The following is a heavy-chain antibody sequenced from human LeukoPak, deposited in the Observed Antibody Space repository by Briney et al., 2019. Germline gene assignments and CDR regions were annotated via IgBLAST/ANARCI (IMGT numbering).Heavy chain of an antibody. V-gene: IGHV3-15*01. D-gene: IGHD2-15*01. J-gene: IGHJ4*02. CDR2: IKTTNEGGPT. Sequence: GGSLRLSCAGSVTNAWMSWVRQAPGKGQEWVGRIKTTNEGGPTDYPAPAKGRFTISRDDSKSMLYLLMNSLKTEDTAVYYCTADLSVSAGYSFDYWGLGTLVSLSS. CDR3: TADLSVSAGYSFDY. CDR1: VTNAW.